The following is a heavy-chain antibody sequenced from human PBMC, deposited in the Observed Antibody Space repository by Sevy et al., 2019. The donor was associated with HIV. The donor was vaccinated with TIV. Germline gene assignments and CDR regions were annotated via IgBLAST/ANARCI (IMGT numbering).Heavy chain of an antibody. D-gene: IGHD2-15*01. CDR3: AKARGYCSGGSCYEKGHYDYYYMDF. J-gene: IGHJ6*03. V-gene: IGHV3-53*01. CDR1: RFTVSSNY. CDR2: IYSGGST. Sequence: GGSLRLSCAASRFTVSSNYMSWVRQAPGKGLEWVSVIYSGGSTYYADTVKDQFTISRDNPKITLCLQMNSHRAEGTAVYYCAKARGYCSGGSCYEKGHYDYYYMDFWGNGTTVTVSS.